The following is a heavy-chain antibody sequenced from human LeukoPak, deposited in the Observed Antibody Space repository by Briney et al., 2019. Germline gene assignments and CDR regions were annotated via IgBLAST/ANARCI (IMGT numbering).Heavy chain of an antibody. CDR1: GYTFTCYY. CDR3: AREDFYDSSGYYQHKEYFQH. J-gene: IGHJ1*01. V-gene: IGHV1-2*02. Sequence: ASVKVSCKACGYTFTCYYMHWVRQAPGQGLEWMGWINPNSGGTNYAQKFQGRVTMTRDTSISTAYMELSWLRSDDTAVYYCAREDFYDSSGYYQHKEYFQHWGQGTLVTVSS. D-gene: IGHD3-22*01. CDR2: INPNSGGT.